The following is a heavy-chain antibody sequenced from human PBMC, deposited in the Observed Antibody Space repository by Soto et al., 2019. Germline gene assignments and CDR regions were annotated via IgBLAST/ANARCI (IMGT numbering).Heavy chain of an antibody. CDR3: ARERIAAAVYYGMDV. J-gene: IGHJ6*02. D-gene: IGHD6-13*01. Sequence: PGGSLRLSCAASGFTFSSYWTHWVRQAPGKGLVWVSRINSDGSSTSYADSVKGRFTISRDNAKNTLYLQMNSLRAEDTAVYYCARERIAAAVYYGMDVWGQGTTVTVSS. CDR2: INSDGSST. CDR1: GFTFSSYW. V-gene: IGHV3-74*01.